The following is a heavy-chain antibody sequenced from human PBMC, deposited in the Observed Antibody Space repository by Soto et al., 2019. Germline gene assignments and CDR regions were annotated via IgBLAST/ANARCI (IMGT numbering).Heavy chain of an antibody. V-gene: IGHV4-39*01. CDR2: IYYSGST. J-gene: IGHJ4*02. CDR1: GGSISSSSYY. D-gene: IGHD2-2*01. Sequence: SETLSLTCTVSGGSISSSSYYWGWIRQPPGKGLEWIGSIYYSGSTYYNPSLKSRVTISVDTSKNQFSLKLSSVTAADTAVYYCARRIRYGSAPAYWGQGTLVTVSS. CDR3: ARRIRYGSAPAY.